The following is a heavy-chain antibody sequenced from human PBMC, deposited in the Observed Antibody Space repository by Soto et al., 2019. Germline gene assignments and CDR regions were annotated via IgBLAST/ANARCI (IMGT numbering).Heavy chain of an antibody. D-gene: IGHD3-10*01. CDR2: ISAYNGNT. J-gene: IGHJ5*02. Sequence: ASVKVSCKASGYTFTSYGISWVRQAPGQGLEWMGWISAYNGNTNYAQKLQGRVTMTTDTSTSTAYMELRSLRSDDTAVYYCARDQLLWFGELFWFDPWGQGTLVTVYS. CDR1: GYTFTSYG. V-gene: IGHV1-18*01. CDR3: ARDQLLWFGELFWFDP.